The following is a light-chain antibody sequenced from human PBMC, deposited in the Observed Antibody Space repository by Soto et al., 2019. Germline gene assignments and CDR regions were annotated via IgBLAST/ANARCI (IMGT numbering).Light chain of an antibody. CDR2: GAY. V-gene: IGKV3-20*01. CDR1: QSVSSSY. Sequence: ETVVSLSVVTVTLPTGATATXSCRASQSVSSSYLAWYQQKPGQAPRILIYGAYSRATGIQDRFSGSGSGTDFTLTISRLEPEDFAVYYCQQYGSSRTVCQGTK. CDR3: QQYGSSRT. J-gene: IGKJ1*01.